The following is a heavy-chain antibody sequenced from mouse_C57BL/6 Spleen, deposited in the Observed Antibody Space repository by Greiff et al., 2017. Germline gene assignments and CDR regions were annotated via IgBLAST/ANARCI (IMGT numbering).Heavy chain of an antibody. V-gene: IGHV1-82*01. CDR1: GYAFSSSW. Sequence: VQLQQSGPELVKPGASVKISCKASGYAFSSSWMNWVKQRPGKGLEWIGRIYPGDGDTNYNGKFKGKATLTADKSSSTAYMQLSSLTSEDSAVYFCARHGSSLYYFDYWGQGTTLTVSS. D-gene: IGHD1-1*01. CDR3: ARHGSSLYYFDY. J-gene: IGHJ2*01. CDR2: IYPGDGDT.